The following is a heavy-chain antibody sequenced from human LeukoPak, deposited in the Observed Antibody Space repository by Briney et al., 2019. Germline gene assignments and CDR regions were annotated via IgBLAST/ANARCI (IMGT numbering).Heavy chain of an antibody. CDR1: GFTFSSYG. D-gene: IGHD6-19*01. J-gene: IGHJ4*02. CDR2: ISGSGGST. CDR3: ARDLGGYSSGWFDY. V-gene: IGHV3-23*01. Sequence: GGSLRLSCAASGFTFSSYGMSWVRQAPGKGLEWVSAISGSGGSTYYADSVKGRFTISRDNSKNTLYLQMNSLRAEDTAVYYCARDLGGYSSGWFDYWGQGTLVTVSS.